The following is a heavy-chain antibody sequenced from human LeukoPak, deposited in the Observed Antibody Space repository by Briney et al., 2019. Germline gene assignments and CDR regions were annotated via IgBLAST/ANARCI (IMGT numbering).Heavy chain of an antibody. V-gene: IGHV3-21*01. CDR1: GFTFSTYS. J-gene: IGHJ4*02. CDR2: ISSGSSYI. CDR3: ARHVSSGSSCDY. Sequence: PGGSLRLSCAASGFTFSTYSMNWVRQAPGKGLEWVSSISSGSSYISYADSVKGRFTVSRDNAKNSLYLQMNSLRAEDTAVYYCARHVSSGSSCDYWGQGTLVTVSS. D-gene: IGHD6-13*01.